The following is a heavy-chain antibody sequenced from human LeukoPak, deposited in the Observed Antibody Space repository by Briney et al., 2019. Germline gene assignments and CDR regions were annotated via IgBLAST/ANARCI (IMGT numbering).Heavy chain of an antibody. J-gene: IGHJ6*02. V-gene: IGHV4-34*01. CDR3: ARGSIITMVQGYYYGMDV. D-gene: IGHD3-10*01. CDR1: GGSFSGYY. Sequence: SETLSLTCAVYGGSFSGYYWSWIRQPPGKGLEWIGEINHSGSTNYNPSLKSRVTISVDTSKNQFSLKLSSVTAADTAVYYCARGSIITMVQGYYYGMDVRGQGTTVTVSS. CDR2: INHSGST.